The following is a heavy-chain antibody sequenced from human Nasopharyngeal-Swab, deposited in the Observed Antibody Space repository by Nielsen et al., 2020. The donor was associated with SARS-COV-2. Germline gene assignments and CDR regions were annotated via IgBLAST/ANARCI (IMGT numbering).Heavy chain of an antibody. J-gene: IGHJ4*02. V-gene: IGHV1-46*01. Sequence: WAGQAPGQGLEWMGMINPSGGSTSYAQKFQDRVTMTRITSTTTVYLELSSLRCVNTAVYYCARVGVGYSGYDSVDYWGQGTLVTVSS. D-gene: IGHD5-12*01. CDR3: ARVGVGYSGYDSVDY. CDR2: INPSGGST.